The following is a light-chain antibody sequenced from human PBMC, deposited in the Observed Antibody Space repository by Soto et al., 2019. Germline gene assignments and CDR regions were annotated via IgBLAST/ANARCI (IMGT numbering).Light chain of an antibody. CDR2: DAS. CDR3: QQYNSYPWT. CDR1: QSISSW. J-gene: IGKJ1*01. Sequence: DIQMTQSPSTLSASVGDRVTITCRASQSISSWLAWYQQKPGEAPKLLIYDASTLESGVPSRFSGSGSGTEFTLNIHSLAPDEFATYYCQQYNSYPWTFGQGTKVEIK. V-gene: IGKV1-5*01.